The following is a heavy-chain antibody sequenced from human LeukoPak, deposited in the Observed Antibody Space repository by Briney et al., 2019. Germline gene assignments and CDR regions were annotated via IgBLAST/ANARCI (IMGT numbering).Heavy chain of an antibody. D-gene: IGHD6-19*01. J-gene: IGHJ5*02. V-gene: IGHV3-23*01. CDR1: GFTFSSYA. CDR3: AKLEYGGWYDLANWFDP. CDR2: ISGTGGST. Sequence: GGSLRLSCAASGFTFSSYAMSWVRQAPGKGLEWVSAISGTGGSTYYADSVKGRFTISRDNSKNTLYLQMNSLRAEDTAVYYCAKLEYGGWYDLANWFDPWGQGTLVTVSS.